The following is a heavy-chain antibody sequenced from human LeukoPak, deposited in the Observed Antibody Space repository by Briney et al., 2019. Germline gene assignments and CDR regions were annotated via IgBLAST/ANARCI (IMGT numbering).Heavy chain of an antibody. Sequence: PSETLSLTCTVSGYSISSGYYWGWIRQPPGKGLEWIGYIYYSGSTNYNPSLKSRVTMSVDTSKNQFSLKLSSVTAADTAVYYCARLGGQQLVRWWFDPWGQGTLVTVSS. CDR3: ARLGGQQLVRWWFDP. J-gene: IGHJ5*02. V-gene: IGHV4-38-2*02. D-gene: IGHD6-13*01. CDR2: IYYSGST. CDR1: GYSISSGYY.